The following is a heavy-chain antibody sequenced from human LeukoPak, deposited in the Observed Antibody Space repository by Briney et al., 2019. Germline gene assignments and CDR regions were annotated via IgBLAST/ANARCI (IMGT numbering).Heavy chain of an antibody. CDR3: AKEPQKLTRELSDYFDY. D-gene: IGHD7-27*01. Sequence: GGSLRLSCAASGFTFSIYAMSWVRRAPGKGLEWVSAISGSGGTTYHADSVRGRFTISRDNSKNTLYLQINSLRAEDTAVYYCAKEPQKLTRELSDYFDYWGQGTLVTVSS. V-gene: IGHV3-23*01. CDR2: ISGSGGTT. J-gene: IGHJ4*02. CDR1: GFTFSIYA.